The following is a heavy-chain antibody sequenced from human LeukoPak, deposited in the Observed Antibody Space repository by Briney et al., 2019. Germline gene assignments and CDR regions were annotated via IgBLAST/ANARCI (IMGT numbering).Heavy chain of an antibody. CDR1: GGSFSGYY. CDR3: ARGSNYYDSRGFDY. Sequence: SETLSLTCAVYGGSFSGYYWSWIRQPPGKGLEWIGEINHSGSTNYNPSLKSRVTISVDTSENQFSLKLSSVTAADTAVYYCARGSNYYDSRGFDYWGQGTLVTVSS. J-gene: IGHJ4*02. D-gene: IGHD3-22*01. CDR2: INHSGST. V-gene: IGHV4-34*01.